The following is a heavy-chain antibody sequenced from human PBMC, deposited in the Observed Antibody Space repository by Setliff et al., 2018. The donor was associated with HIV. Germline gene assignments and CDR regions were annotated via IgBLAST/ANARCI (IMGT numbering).Heavy chain of an antibody. CDR1: GGSISSSHDF. CDR3: MRGRSITIFGVAYFDF. Sequence: PSETLSLTCTVSGGSISSSHDFWNWIRQPPGKGLEWIGAISYGGTTYYNPSLKSRVTISVDMSNNQFSLKVTSVTAADTAVYYCMRGRSITIFGVAYFDFWGQGTQVTVPQ. CDR2: ISYGGTT. V-gene: IGHV4-39*07. J-gene: IGHJ4*02. D-gene: IGHD3-3*01.